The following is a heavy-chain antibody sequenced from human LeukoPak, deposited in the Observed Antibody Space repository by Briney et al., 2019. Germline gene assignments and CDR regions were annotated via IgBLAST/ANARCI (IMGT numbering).Heavy chain of an antibody. CDR2: MNPDSGKT. V-gene: IGHV1-8*01. CDR1: GYSFTNYG. Sequence: ASVKVSCKASGYSFTNYGINWVRQATGQGLEWMGWMNPDSGKTGYAQKFQGRVTMTRNTSISTAYMELSSLRSEDTAMYYCARGRTPKVAGLEGYWGQGTQVTVSS. J-gene: IGHJ4*02. D-gene: IGHD6-19*01. CDR3: ARGRTPKVAGLEGY.